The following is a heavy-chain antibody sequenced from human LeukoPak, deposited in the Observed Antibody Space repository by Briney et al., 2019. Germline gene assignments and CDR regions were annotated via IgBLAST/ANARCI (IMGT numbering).Heavy chain of an antibody. CDR1: GFTSSSYA. D-gene: IGHD3-10*01. CDR2: IKGSGGNT. V-gene: IGHV3-23*01. CDR3: ARSRVLSGSGRLGMDV. J-gene: IGHJ6*02. Sequence: GGSLRLSCAASGFTSSSYAMSWVRQAPGKGLEWVSAIKGSGGNTYYADSVKGRFTISRDNSINTLYLQMSTLTAEDTAVYYCARSRVLSGSGRLGMDVWGQGTTVTVSS.